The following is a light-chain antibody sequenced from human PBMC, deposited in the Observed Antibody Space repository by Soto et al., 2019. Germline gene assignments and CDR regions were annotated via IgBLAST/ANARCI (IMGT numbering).Light chain of an antibody. CDR2: EVS. J-gene: IGLJ2*01. V-gene: IGLV2-14*01. CDR1: SSDVGGYNY. CDR3: SSATNTDTLVV. Sequence: QSALTQPASVSGSPGQSITISCTGTSSDVGGYNYVSWYQQHPGKAPKLMIYEVSNRPSGVSNRFSGSKSGNTASLTISGLQAEDEADYYCSSATNTDTLVVFGGGTKVTVL.